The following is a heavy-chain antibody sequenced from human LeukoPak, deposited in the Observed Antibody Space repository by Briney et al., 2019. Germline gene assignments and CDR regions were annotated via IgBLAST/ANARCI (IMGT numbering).Heavy chain of an antibody. CDR1: GFTFSSYG. J-gene: IGHJ4*02. D-gene: IGHD3-10*01. CDR2: IRYDGSNK. V-gene: IGHV3-30*02. Sequence: GRSLRLSCAASGFTFSSYGMHWVRQAPGKGLEWVAFIRYDGSNKYYADSVKGRFTISRDNSKNTLYLQMNSLRAEDTAVYYCAKDSVSGFARIFDYWGQGTLVTVSS. CDR3: AKDSVSGFARIFDY.